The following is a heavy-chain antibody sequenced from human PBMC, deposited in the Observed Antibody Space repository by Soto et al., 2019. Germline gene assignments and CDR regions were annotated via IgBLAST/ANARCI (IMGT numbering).Heavy chain of an antibody. Sequence: GGSLRLSCAASGFTFRTYAIHWVRQAPGKGLEWVSNIRANDESIYYADSVKGRVSVSRDNAKNSLFLEMNSLRVDDTAVYYCARETLRDAIDIWGQGTMVTVPS. CDR3: ARETLRDAIDI. J-gene: IGHJ3*02. CDR1: GFTFRTYA. CDR2: IRANDESI. V-gene: IGHV3-48*03.